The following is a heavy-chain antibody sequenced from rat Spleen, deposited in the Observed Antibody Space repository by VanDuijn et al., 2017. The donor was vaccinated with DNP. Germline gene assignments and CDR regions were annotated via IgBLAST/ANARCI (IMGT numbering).Heavy chain of an antibody. V-gene: IGHV5-20*01. CDR1: GFTFSDYY. Sequence: EVQLVESGGGLVQPGRSLKLSCAASGFTFSDYYMAWVRQAPTKGLEWVASISYDGDSTHYRDSVKGRITISRDNAKSSLYLQMDSLRSEDTATYYCTTALGDYYYWYFDFWGPGTMVTVSS. CDR2: ISYDGDST. J-gene: IGHJ1*01. CDR3: TTALGDYYYWYFDF. D-gene: IGHD1-6*01.